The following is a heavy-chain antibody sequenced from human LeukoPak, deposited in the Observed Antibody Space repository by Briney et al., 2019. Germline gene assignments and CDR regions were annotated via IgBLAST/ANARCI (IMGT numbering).Heavy chain of an antibody. V-gene: IGHV4-4*02. Sequence: SGTLSLTCAVSGGSISSSNWWSWVRQPPGKGLEWIGEIYHSGSTNYSPSLKSRVTISVDKSKNQLSLNLSSVTAADTAAYYCARGITLIRGVISFDYWGQGTLVTVSS. CDR1: GGSISSSNW. CDR3: ARGITLIRGVISFDY. J-gene: IGHJ4*02. CDR2: IYHSGST. D-gene: IGHD3-10*01.